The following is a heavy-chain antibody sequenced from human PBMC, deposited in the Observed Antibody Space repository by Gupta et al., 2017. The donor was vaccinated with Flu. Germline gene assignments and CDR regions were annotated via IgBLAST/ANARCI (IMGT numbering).Heavy chain of an antibody. CDR2: IGTSDNP. J-gene: IGHJ2*01. CDR3: ARSEYYYDSSGYYWYFDL. V-gene: IGHV3-13*05. Sequence: EVQLVESGGGLVQPGGSLRISGAASGFTFRSSDMTWVRQATGKGLEEVEAIGTSDNPYYPGSVKSRFTISRKNAKNAWYRQMNSLRAGDTAVYDCARSEYYYDSSGYYWYFDLWGRGTRVTVSS. D-gene: IGHD3-22*01. CDR1: GFTFRSSD.